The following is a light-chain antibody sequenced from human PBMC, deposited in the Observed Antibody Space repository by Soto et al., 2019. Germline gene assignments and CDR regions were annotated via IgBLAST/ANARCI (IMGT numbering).Light chain of an antibody. J-gene: IGKJ5*01. V-gene: IGKV3-11*01. CDR3: QQNNRWPHIT. Sequence: EILLTQSRATLSLSPAERSTLSCRSSQSVTRYLVWYQQKPGQAPRLLIYDTSNRASGIPARFSGSGSGTQFTLTISRLQSEDSAVYFCQQNNRWPHITFGQGTRLEIK. CDR1: QSVTRY. CDR2: DTS.